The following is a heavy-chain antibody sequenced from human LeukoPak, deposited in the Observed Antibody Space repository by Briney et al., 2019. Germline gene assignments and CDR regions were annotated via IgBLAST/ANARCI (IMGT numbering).Heavy chain of an antibody. V-gene: IGHV3-30-3*01. CDR2: ISKDGSDK. Sequence: GGSLRLSCAASGFTFSDYAMHWVRQAPGKGLEWVAVISKDGSDKYYPGSVRGRFTISRDNSKNTIYLQMDSLRAEDTAIYYCARDYWWNYDYWGQGTLVTVST. CDR3: ARDYWWNYDY. D-gene: IGHD1-7*01. CDR1: GFTFSDYA. J-gene: IGHJ4*02.